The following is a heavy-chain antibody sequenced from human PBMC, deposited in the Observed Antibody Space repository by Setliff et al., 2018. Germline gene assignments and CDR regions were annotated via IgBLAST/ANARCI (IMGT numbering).Heavy chain of an antibody. J-gene: IGHJ3*01. D-gene: IGHD3-9*01. Sequence: GASVKVSCKASGYIFRDYYIHWVRQAPGQGLEWMGWINPNSGGRGYAEAFQGRITMTGDTSIKTAFMELSGLTSDDTAVYYCAGPFDVGPYPRPIDGLDLWGQGTRVTVSS. CDR2: INPNSGGR. V-gene: IGHV1-2*02. CDR1: GYIFRDYY. CDR3: AGPFDVGPYPRPIDGLDL.